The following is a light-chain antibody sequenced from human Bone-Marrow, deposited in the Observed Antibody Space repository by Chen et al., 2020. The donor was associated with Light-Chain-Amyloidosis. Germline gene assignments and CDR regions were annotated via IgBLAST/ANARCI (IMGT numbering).Light chain of an antibody. CDR1: QGIYNY. Sequence: DIQMTQSPSSLSASVGDGVTITCRASQGIYNYLAWYQQKPGKVPKLLIYAASTLQSGVPSRFSGSGSGTDFTLTISSLQPEDGATYYCQKYDNVPPTFGRGTKVEIK. CDR2: AAS. V-gene: IGKV1-27*01. CDR3: QKYDNVPPT. J-gene: IGKJ1*01.